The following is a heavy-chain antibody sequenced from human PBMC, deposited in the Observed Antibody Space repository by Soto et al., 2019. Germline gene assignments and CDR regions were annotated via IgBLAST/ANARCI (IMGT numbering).Heavy chain of an antibody. CDR1: GFTFSSYD. CDR3: ARASGYSYGSPIDFDY. Sequence: PGGSLRLSCAASGFTFSSYDMHWVLQATGKGLEWVSAIGTAGDTYYPGSVKGRFTISRENAKNSLYLQMNSLRAEDTAVYYCARASGYSYGSPIDFDYWGQGTLVTVSS. CDR2: IGTAGDT. D-gene: IGHD5-18*01. J-gene: IGHJ4*02. V-gene: IGHV3-13*01.